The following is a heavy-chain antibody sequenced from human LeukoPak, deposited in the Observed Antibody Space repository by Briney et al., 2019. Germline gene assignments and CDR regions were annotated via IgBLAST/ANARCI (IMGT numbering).Heavy chain of an antibody. CDR3: ARERREYGDCLLDY. CDR1: GGSISSSSYY. J-gene: IGHJ4*02. CDR2: IYYSGST. D-gene: IGHD4-17*01. V-gene: IGHV4-39*02. Sequence: PSETLSLTCTVSGGSISSSSYYWGWIRQPPGKGLEWIGSIYYSGSTYYNPSLKSRVTISVDTSKNQFSLKLSSVTAADTAVYYCARERREYGDCLLDYWGQGTLVTVSS.